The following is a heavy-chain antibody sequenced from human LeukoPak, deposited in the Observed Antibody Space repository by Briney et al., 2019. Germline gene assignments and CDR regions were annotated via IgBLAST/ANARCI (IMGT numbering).Heavy chain of an antibody. CDR3: ACVGFRYCSGGRYCPPTSAGGNWFDP. CDR2: IYTSGST. D-gene: IGHD2-15*01. Sequence: SETLSLTCTVSGGSISSYYWSWIRQPPGKGLEWLGYIYTSGSTNYNPSLKSRVTISVDTSKNQFSLTLSSVPAADTAVYYCACVGFRYCSGGRYCPPTSAGGNWFDPWGQGTLVTVSS. V-gene: IGHV4-4*09. J-gene: IGHJ5*02. CDR1: GGSISSYY.